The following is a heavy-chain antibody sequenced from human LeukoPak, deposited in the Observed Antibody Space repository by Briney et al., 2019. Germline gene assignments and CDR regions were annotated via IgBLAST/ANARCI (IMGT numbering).Heavy chain of an antibody. V-gene: IGHV3-38-3*01. J-gene: IGHJ4*02. Sequence: GGSLRLSCAASGFTVSSSEMSWVRQAPGKGLGWVSSISGGSTYYADSRKGRFTISTDNSKNTLHLQMNSLRAEDTAVYYCAVGYCSGGSCYFVYWGQGTLVTVSS. CDR1: GFTVSSSE. CDR3: AVGYCSGGSCYFVY. CDR2: ISGGST. D-gene: IGHD2-15*01.